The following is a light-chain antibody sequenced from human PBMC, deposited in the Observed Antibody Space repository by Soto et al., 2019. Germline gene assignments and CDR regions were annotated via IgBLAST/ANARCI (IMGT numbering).Light chain of an antibody. V-gene: IGLV2-11*01. Sequence: QSAVTQPRSVSGSPGQSVTISCTGTSSDVGNYNYVSWYQQHPDKAPKLMIYDVSKRPSGVPDRFSGSKSGNTASLTISGLQAEDEADYYCCSYAGSYTYVFGTGTKVTVL. CDR3: CSYAGSYTYV. CDR1: SSDVGNYNY. J-gene: IGLJ1*01. CDR2: DVS.